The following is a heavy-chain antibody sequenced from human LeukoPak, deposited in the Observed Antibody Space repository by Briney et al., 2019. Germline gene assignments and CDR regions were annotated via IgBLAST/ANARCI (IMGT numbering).Heavy chain of an antibody. V-gene: IGHV3-21*01. J-gene: IGHJ4*02. CDR2: ISSSSTYM. Sequence: GGSLRLSCAASGFTFSAYSMNWVRQAPGKGLEWVSSISSSSTYMYYADSVKGRFTISRDNAKNSLYLQMNSLTAEDTAVYYCARELDPAFDYWGQGTLVTVSS. CDR3: ARELDPAFDY. CDR1: GFTFSAYS.